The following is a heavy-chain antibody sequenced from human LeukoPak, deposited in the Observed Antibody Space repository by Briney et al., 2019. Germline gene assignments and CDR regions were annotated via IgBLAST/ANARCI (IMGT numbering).Heavy chain of an antibody. Sequence: SVKVSCTASGYTFTSYDINWVRQATGQGLEWMGWMNPNSGNTGNAQKFQGRVTMTRNTSISAAYMELSSLRSEDTAVYYCAQILTGDSRFDYWGQGALVTVSS. V-gene: IGHV1-8*02. J-gene: IGHJ4*02. D-gene: IGHD3-9*01. CDR1: GYTFTSYD. CDR2: MNPNSGNT. CDR3: AQILTGDSRFDY.